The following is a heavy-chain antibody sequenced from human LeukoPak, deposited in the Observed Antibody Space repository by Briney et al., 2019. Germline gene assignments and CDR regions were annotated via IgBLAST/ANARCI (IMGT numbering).Heavy chain of an antibody. Sequence: GGSLRLSCAASGFTFSSYEMNWVRQAPGKGLEWVSYISSSGSTIYYADSVKGRFTFSRDNSKNTLYLQMNSLRAEDTAVYYCAKAGRGGAITMIRGVKGDYYYMDVWGKGTTVTISS. CDR1: GFTFSSYE. CDR2: ISSSGSTI. J-gene: IGHJ6*03. D-gene: IGHD3-10*01. CDR3: AKAGRGGAITMIRGVKGDYYYMDV. V-gene: IGHV3-48*03.